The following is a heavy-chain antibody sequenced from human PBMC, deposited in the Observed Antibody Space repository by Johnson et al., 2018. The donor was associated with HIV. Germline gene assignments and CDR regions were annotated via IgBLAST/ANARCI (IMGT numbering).Heavy chain of an antibody. CDR2: ISYYGSNT. D-gene: IGHD1-26*01. CDR3: ARSSGSYLDDAFDI. CDR1: GFTFSSYA. J-gene: IGHJ3*02. Sequence: QVQLVESGGGVLQPGRSLTLSCSASGFTFSSYAMYWVRQAPGTGLEWVAFISYYGSNTYYSDSVKGRFTISRDNSKNTLYLQMNSLRAEDTAVYYCARSSGSYLDDAFDIWGQGTMVTVSS. V-gene: IGHV3-30*14.